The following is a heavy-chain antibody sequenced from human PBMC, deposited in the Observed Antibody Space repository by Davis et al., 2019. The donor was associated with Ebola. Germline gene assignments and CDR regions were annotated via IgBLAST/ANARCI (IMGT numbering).Heavy chain of an antibody. V-gene: IGHV4-59*08. J-gene: IGHJ5*02. D-gene: IGHD2-15*01. Sequence: SETLSLTCTVSGDSFGDNYCCWLRQSPGKGLEWIGYLNYGGHFNSNPSLGGRVTISVGTSKNQFSLKLSSVTAADTAVFYCARHRLNPYCSGSGCLWYNWFDPWGQGTLVTVTS. CDR2: LNYGGHF. CDR1: GDSFGDNY. CDR3: ARHRLNPYCSGSGCLWYNWFDP.